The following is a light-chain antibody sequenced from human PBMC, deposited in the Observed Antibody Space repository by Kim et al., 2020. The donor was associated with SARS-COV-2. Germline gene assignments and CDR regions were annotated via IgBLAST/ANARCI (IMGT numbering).Light chain of an antibody. CDR2: GAS. CDR1: RDISNY. Sequence: LSASGGDRVTITCQASRDISNYLNWYQHKPGKAPNLLIYGASNLRTGVPSRFSGSGSGTDFTFTISSLQPEDIATYYCQQYDDLYSFGQGTKLEI. V-gene: IGKV1-33*01. J-gene: IGKJ2*01. CDR3: QQYDDLYS.